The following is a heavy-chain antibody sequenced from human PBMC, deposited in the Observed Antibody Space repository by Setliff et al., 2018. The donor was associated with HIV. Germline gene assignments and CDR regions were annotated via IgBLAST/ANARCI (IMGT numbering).Heavy chain of an antibody. Sequence: SETLSLTCSVSGRSIDDSYWSWIRQSPGKGLEWIGFIKTSGRTNYKPSLKSRVTISLDTSKNQFSLRLNSVTATDTAVYYCARHSDFWSEDGFDIWGQGTMVTVSS. CDR1: GRSIDDSY. J-gene: IGHJ3*02. D-gene: IGHD3-3*01. V-gene: IGHV4-4*09. CDR2: IKTSGRT. CDR3: ARHSDFWSEDGFDI.